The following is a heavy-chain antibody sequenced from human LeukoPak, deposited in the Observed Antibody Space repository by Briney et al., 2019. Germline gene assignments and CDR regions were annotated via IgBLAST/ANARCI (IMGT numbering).Heavy chain of an antibody. J-gene: IGHJ4*02. D-gene: IGHD2-2*01. Sequence: GESLKISCKGSGYSFTSYWIGWVRQMPGKGLEWMGIIYPGDSDTRYSPSFQGQVTISADKSISTACLQWSSLKASDTAMYYCARYQRDDIVVVPAAVDHWGQGTLVTVSS. CDR2: IYPGDSDT. CDR3: ARYQRDDIVVVPAAVDH. CDR1: GYSFTSYW. V-gene: IGHV5-51*01.